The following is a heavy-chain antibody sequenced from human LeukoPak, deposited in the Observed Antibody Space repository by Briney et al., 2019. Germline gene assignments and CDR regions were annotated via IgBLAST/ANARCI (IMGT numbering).Heavy chain of an antibody. Sequence: ASVKVSCKASGYTFTGYYMHWVRQAPGQGLEWMGWINPNSGGTNYAQKFQGRVTMTRDTSISTAYMELSRLRSDDTAVYYCARRTHSGSYPFFDYWGQGTLVTVSS. D-gene: IGHD1-26*01. V-gene: IGHV1-2*02. CDR1: GYTFTGYY. J-gene: IGHJ4*02. CDR2: INPNSGGT. CDR3: ARRTHSGSYPFFDY.